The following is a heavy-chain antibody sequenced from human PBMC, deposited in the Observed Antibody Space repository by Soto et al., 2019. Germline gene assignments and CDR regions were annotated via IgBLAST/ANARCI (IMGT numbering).Heavy chain of an antibody. CDR1: GGTFSSYA. CDR2: IIPIFGTA. Sequence: ASVKVSCKASGGTFSSYAISWVRQAPGQGLEWMGGIIPIFGTANYAQKFQGRVTITADESTSTAYMELSSLRSEDTAVYYCARASPGEQDFDYWGQGTLVTVSS. V-gene: IGHV1-69*13. CDR3: ARASPGEQDFDY. D-gene: IGHD6-13*01. J-gene: IGHJ4*02.